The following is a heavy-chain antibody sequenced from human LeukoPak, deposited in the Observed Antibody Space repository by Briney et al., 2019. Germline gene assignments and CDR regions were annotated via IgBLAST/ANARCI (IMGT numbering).Heavy chain of an antibody. J-gene: IGHJ4*02. CDR3: ARTARLLES. D-gene: IGHD2-21*02. V-gene: IGHV3-7*01. CDR1: GFTFSSYW. Sequence: GGSLRLSCAASGFTFSSYWMTRVRQAPGMGPECVANINQDGSEKNYVDSVRGRFTISRDNARNSLYLQLNSLRAEDTAVYYCARTARLLESWGQGTLVTVSS. CDR2: INQDGSEK.